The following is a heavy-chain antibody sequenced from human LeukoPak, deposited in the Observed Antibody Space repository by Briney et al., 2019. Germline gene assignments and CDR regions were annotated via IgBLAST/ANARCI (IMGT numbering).Heavy chain of an antibody. CDR3: ARDYYDSSGTIDY. J-gene: IGHJ4*02. CDR2: ISGSGGST. CDR1: GFTFSSYA. V-gene: IGHV3-23*01. D-gene: IGHD3-22*01. Sequence: GGSLRLSCAASGFTFSSYAMSWVRQAPGKGLEWVSAISGSGGSTYYADSVKGRFTISRDNSKNTLYLQMNSLRAEDTAVYYCARDYYDSSGTIDYWGQGTLVTVSS.